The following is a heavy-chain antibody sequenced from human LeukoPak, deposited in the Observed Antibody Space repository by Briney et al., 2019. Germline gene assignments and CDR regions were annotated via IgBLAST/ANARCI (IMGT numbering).Heavy chain of an antibody. J-gene: IGHJ5*02. CDR2: IYYSGST. CDR1: GGSISSYY. Sequence: SETLSLTCTVSGGSISSYYWSWIRQPPGKGLEWIGYIYYSGSTNYNPSLKSRVTISVDTSKNQFSLKLSSVTAADTAVYYCAREAGGDPGVWFDPWGQGTLSPSPQ. D-gene: IGHD2-21*02. V-gene: IGHV4-59*01. CDR3: AREAGGDPGVWFDP.